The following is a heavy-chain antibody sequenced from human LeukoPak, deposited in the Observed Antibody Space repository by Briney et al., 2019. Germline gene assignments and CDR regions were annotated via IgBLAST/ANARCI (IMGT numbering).Heavy chain of an antibody. V-gene: IGHV3-7*01. D-gene: IGHD4-23*01. CDR2: TKQDGSEK. CDR3: ARDINGGNFDY. J-gene: IGHJ4*02. Sequence: PGGSLRLSCTASGFTFSSHWMSWVRQAPGKGLEWVANTKQDGSEKNYVDSVKGRFTISGDNAKNSLYLQMNSLRAEDTAVYYCARDINGGNFDYWGQGTLVTVSS. CDR1: GFTFSSHW.